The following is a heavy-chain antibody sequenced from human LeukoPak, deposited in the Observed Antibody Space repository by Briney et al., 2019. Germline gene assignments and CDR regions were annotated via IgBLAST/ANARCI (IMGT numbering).Heavy chain of an antibody. CDR2: ISGSGGST. J-gene: IGHJ4*02. CDR3: AKDPGGGADYDFCSGYYMSSYFDY. Sequence: GEALRLSCAASGFTFSSYAMRWVRQAPGKGLEWVSAISGSGGSTYYADSVKGRFTISRDNSKNTLYLQMNSLRAEDTAVYYCAKDPGGGADYDFCSGYYMSSYFDYWGQGTLVTVSS. V-gene: IGHV3-23*01. D-gene: IGHD3-3*01. CDR1: GFTFSSYA.